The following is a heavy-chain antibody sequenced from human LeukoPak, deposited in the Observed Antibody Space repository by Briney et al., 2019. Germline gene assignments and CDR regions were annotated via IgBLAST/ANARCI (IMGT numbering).Heavy chain of an antibody. V-gene: IGHV4-38-2*02. CDR3: ARGREVYFWSNLYYFDY. Sequence: SETLSLTCTVSGGSISSYYWGWIRQPPGKGLEWIGSIYHSGSTYYNPSLKSRVTISVDTSKNQFSLKLSSVTAADTAVYYCARGREVYFWSNLYYFDYWGQGTLVTVSS. J-gene: IGHJ4*02. CDR2: IYHSGST. D-gene: IGHD3-3*01. CDR1: GGSISSYY.